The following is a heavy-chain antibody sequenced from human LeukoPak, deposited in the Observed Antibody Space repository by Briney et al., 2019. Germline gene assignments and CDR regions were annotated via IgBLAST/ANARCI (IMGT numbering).Heavy chain of an antibody. V-gene: IGHV3-21*01. CDR3: ASYDRIAAPERLYYMDV. D-gene: IGHD6-6*01. CDR2: ISSSSSYM. J-gene: IGHJ6*03. Sequence: GGSLRLSCAASGFTFSSYSMNWVRQAPGKGLEWVSPISSSSSYMYYADSVKGRFTISRDNAKNSLYLQMNSLRAEDTAVYYCASYDRIAAPERLYYMDVWGKGNTVTVSS. CDR1: GFTFSSYS.